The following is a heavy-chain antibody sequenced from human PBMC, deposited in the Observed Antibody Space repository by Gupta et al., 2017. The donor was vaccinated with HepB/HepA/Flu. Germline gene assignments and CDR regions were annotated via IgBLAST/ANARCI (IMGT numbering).Heavy chain of an antibody. D-gene: IGHD2-21*01. CDR2: MSYDGSYE. J-gene: IGHJ4*02. V-gene: IGHV3-30*18. CDR1: GFTFSLYG. Sequence: QVQLVESGGGVVQPGRSLRLSCAAPGFTFSLYGRQGVRQAPGKGLEWVAFMSYDGSYESYTDSVKGRFTISRDNSKNTLFLQMNSLTAEDTALYYCAKRPISLWSAADSWGQGTRVTVSS. CDR3: AKRPISLWSAADS.